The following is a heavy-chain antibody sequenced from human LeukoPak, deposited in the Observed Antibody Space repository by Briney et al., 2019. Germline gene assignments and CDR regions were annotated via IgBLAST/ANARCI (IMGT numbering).Heavy chain of an antibody. CDR3: AKDALEYYYGSGSEFDY. CDR2: ISGSGGST. Sequence: PGGSLRLSCAASGFTFSSYAMSWVRQAPGKGLEWVSAISGSGGSTYYADSVKGRFTISRDNSKNTLYLQMNSLRAEDTAVYYCAKDALEYYYGSGSEFDYWGQGTLVTVS. D-gene: IGHD3-10*01. CDR1: GFTFSSYA. J-gene: IGHJ4*02. V-gene: IGHV3-23*01.